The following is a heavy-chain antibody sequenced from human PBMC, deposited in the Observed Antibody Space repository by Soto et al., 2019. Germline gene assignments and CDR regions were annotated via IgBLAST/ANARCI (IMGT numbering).Heavy chain of an antibody. CDR3: ARQSDFYCSGGSCYPEYYFDY. V-gene: IGHV4-59*01. CDR2: IYYSGST. Sequence: SETLSLTCTVSGGSISSYYLSWIRQPPGKGLEWIGYIYYSGSTNYNPSLKSRVTISVDTSKNQFSLKLSSVTAADTAVYYCARQSDFYCSGGSCYPEYYFDYWGQGTLVTVSS. D-gene: IGHD2-15*01. J-gene: IGHJ4*02. CDR1: GGSISSYY.